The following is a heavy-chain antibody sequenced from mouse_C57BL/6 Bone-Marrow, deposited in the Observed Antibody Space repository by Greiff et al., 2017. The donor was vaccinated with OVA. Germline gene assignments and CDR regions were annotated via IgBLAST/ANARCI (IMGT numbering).Heavy chain of an antibody. J-gene: IGHJ3*01. CDR3: ARHHGLRLYSPVAY. CDR1: GFTFSSYG. D-gene: IGHD1-1*01. V-gene: IGHV5-6*02. CDR2: ISSGGSYT. Sequence: DVMLVESGGDLVKPGGSLKLSCAASGFTFSSYGMSWVRQTPDKRLEWVATISSGGSYTYYPDSVKGRFTISRDNAKNTLYLQMSSLKSEDTAMYYCARHHGLRLYSPVAYWGQGTLVTVSA.